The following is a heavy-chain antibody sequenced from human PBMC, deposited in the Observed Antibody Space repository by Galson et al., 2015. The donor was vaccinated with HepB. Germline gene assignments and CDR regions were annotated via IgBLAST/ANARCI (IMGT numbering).Heavy chain of an antibody. CDR2: INHSGST. CDR3: ARTMVKTTTSFDY. V-gene: IGHV4-34*01. Sequence: ETLSLTCAVYGGSFSDSSWNWIRQPPGKGLEWIGEINHSGSTNYKPSLKSRVTMSVDTSRNQFSLRLSSVTATDTALYYCARTMVKTTTSFDYWGQGILVTVSS. J-gene: IGHJ4*02. CDR1: GGSFSDSS. D-gene: IGHD4/OR15-4a*01.